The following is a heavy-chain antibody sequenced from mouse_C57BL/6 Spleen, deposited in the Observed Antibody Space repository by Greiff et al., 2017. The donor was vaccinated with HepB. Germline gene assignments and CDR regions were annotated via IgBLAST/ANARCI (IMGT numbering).Heavy chain of an antibody. V-gene: IGHV3-6*01. CDR3: ARDGEAGYFDV. CDR1: GYSITSGYY. CDR2: ISYDGSN. J-gene: IGHJ1*03. Sequence: EVKLEESGPGHVKPSQSLSLTCSVTGYSITSGYYWNWIRQFPGNKLEWMGYISYDGSNNYNPSLKNRISITRDTSKNQFFLKLNSVTTEDTATYYCARDGEAGYFDVWGTGTTVTVSS.